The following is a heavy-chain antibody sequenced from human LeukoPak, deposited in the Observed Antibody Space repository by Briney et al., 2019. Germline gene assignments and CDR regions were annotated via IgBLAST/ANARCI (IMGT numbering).Heavy chain of an antibody. V-gene: IGHV3-15*01. CDR3: LTFGGVITGN. Sequence: GGSLRLSCAASGFTFSNAWMSWVRQAPGKGLEWVGRIKSKSDGGTTDYGAPVKGRFTISRDDSKNTLYLQMDSLKTEDTAVYHCLTFGGVITGNWGQGTLVTVSS. CDR2: IKSKSDGGTT. J-gene: IGHJ4*02. D-gene: IGHD3-16*02. CDR1: GFTFSNAW.